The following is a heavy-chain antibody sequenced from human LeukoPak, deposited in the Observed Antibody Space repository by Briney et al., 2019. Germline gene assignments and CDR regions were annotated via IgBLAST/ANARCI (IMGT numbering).Heavy chain of an antibody. CDR2: FNPIFGSA. CDR3: ARDFGSGVFGP. Sequence: ASVKVSCKASGDSFGTYGITWVRQAPGEGLEWMGGFNPIFGSAQYAQKFQGRVTITMDVFARTVYMELSSLRSEDTTIYYCARDFGSGVFGPWGQGTLVTVSS. V-gene: IGHV1-69*05. CDR1: GDSFGTYG. J-gene: IGHJ5*02. D-gene: IGHD3-10*01.